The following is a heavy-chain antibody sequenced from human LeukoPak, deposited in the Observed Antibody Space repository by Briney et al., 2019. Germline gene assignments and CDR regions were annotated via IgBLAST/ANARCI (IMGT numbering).Heavy chain of an antibody. V-gene: IGHV4-59*01. CDR3: ARQIFGGEPFDY. J-gene: IGHJ4*02. Sequence: SETLSLTCTVSGGSISSYYWSWIRQPPGKGLEWIGYIYYSGSTNYNPSLKSRVTISVDTSKNQFSLKLSSVSAADTAVYYCARQIFGGEPFDYWGQGTLLTVSS. D-gene: IGHD3-3*01. CDR2: IYYSGST. CDR1: GGSISSYY.